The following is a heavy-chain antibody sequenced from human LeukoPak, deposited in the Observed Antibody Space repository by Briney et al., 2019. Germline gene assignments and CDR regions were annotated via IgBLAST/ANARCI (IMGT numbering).Heavy chain of an antibody. CDR3: AGLEGRYSTDWFYFFDY. V-gene: IGHV4-4*02. Sequence: SGTLSLTCIVSGGSISSLNLWSWLRQPPGKGLEWIGEMYLGGTTNFNPSLKSRVTILIDKSKNQLSLQLTSVTAADTDVYYCAGLEGRYSTDWFYFFDYWGQGALVTVSS. J-gene: IGHJ4*02. CDR1: GGSISSLNL. D-gene: IGHD6-19*01. CDR2: MYLGGTT.